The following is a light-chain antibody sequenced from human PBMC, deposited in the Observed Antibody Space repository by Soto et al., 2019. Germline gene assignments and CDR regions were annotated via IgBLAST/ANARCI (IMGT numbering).Light chain of an antibody. CDR2: RNN. Sequence: QSVLSQPSSESGTPGQKVSISCSGSTSNIGSNYIFWYQQFPGTAPKLLIYRNNQRPSGVPDRFSASKSGTSASLAISGLRSEDEADYHCAVWDDSLSSWVFGGGTKLTVL. V-gene: IGLV1-47*01. CDR1: TSNIGSNY. J-gene: IGLJ3*02. CDR3: AVWDDSLSSWV.